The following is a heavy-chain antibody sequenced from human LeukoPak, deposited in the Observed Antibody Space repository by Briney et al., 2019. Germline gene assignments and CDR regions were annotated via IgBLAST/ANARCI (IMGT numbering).Heavy chain of an antibody. V-gene: IGHV3-53*01. CDR2: IYSGGST. CDR3: ARVSRGSGGWFDP. J-gene: IGHJ5*02. CDR1: GFTVSSNY. D-gene: IGHD3-10*01. Sequence: GGSLRLSCAASGFTVSSNYMSWVRQAPGKGLEWVSVIYSGGSTYYADSVKGRFTISRDNSKNTLYLQINSLRAEDTAVYYCARVSRGSGGWFDPWGQGTLVTVSS.